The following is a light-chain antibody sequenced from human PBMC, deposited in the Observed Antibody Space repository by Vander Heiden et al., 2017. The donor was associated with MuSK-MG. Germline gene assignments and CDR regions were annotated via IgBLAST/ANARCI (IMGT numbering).Light chain of an antibody. V-gene: IGKV3-15*01. J-gene: IGKJ1*01. CDR1: QSVGSN. Sequence: EIVMPPSPATLSVSPGERATLSCRASQSVGSNLAWYQQKPGQAPRLLIYDTSTRPTGIPARFSGSGSGTEFTLTISSLQSEDFAVYYCQQYNDWPPWTFGQGTKVEIK. CDR3: QQYNDWPPWT. CDR2: DTS.